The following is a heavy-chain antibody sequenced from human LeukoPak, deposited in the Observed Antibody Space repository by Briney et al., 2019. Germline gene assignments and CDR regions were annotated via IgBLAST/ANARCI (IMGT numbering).Heavy chain of an antibody. V-gene: IGHV4-39*01. CDR2: FFYTGST. Sequence: SETLSLTCTVSGGSISSTSYYWGWIRQPPGKGLEWIGNFFYTGSTYYNPSLKSRVTISVDTSKNQFSLKLRSVTAADTAVYYCARLFRDGYHFIQHWGQGTLVTVSS. D-gene: IGHD5-24*01. J-gene: IGHJ1*01. CDR1: GGSISSTSYY. CDR3: ARLFRDGYHFIQH.